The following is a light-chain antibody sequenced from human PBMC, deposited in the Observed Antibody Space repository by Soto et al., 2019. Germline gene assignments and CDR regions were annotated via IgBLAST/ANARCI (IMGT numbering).Light chain of an antibody. Sequence: QSALTQPASVSGSPGQSITISCTGTSSDVGGYNYVSWYQQHPGKAPQLMIYEVSNRPSGVSNRFSGSKSGNTASLTISGLQAEDEGDYYCSSYTTTTWVFGGGTKVTVI. CDR2: EVS. CDR1: SSDVGGYNY. J-gene: IGLJ3*02. CDR3: SSYTTTTWV. V-gene: IGLV2-14*01.